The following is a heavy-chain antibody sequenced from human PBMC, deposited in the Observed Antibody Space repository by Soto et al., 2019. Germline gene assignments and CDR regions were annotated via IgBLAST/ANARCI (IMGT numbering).Heavy chain of an antibody. V-gene: IGHV3-23*01. CDR3: AKDLTSMVRVVLPSP. Sequence: EVQLLQSGGGWVQPGGSLTLSCAASGFTFSNYAMAWVRQAPGKGLEWVSSISGSGVIKYYADSVQGRFTISRDNSNNTLSLQMNSLRVEDTAIYYCAKDLTSMVRVVLPSPWGQGILVTVSS. D-gene: IGHD3-10*01. CDR1: GFTFSNYA. J-gene: IGHJ5*02. CDR2: ISGSGVIK.